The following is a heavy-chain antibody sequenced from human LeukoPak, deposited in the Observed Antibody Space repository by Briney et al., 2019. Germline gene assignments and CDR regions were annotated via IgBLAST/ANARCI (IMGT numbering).Heavy chain of an antibody. D-gene: IGHD2-8*01. CDR2: INDSGTT. V-gene: IGHV4-34*01. Sequence: SETLSLTCAVYGGSFSGYYWSWSPQPPGQGLEWIGEINDSGTTNHNPSLKSRVTISVDTSKNQFSLKLTSVTAADTALYYCARGYRLNPIHWGQGSLVTVSS. CDR1: GGSFSGYY. J-gene: IGHJ4*02. CDR3: ARGYRLNPIH.